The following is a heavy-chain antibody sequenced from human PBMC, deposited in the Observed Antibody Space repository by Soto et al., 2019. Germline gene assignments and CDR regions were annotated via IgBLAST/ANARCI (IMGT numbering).Heavy chain of an antibody. D-gene: IGHD3-22*01. CDR3: ARRGDYYEGSAFDI. J-gene: IGHJ3*02. V-gene: IGHV3-7*03. CDR2: IKQDGSEK. Sequence: XGSLRLFCSASGFTLSSYWMSWVRQVPGKGLEWVANIKQDGSEKYYVDSVKGRFTISRDNAKNSLYLQMNSLRAEDTAVYYCARRGDYYEGSAFDIWGQGTMVTVSS. CDR1: GFTLSSYW.